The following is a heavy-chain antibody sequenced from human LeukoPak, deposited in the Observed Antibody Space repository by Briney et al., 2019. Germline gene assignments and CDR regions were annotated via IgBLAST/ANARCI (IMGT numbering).Heavy chain of an antibody. CDR1: GGSFSGYY. D-gene: IGHD6-6*01. Sequence: SETLSLTCAVYGGSFSGYYWSWIRQPPGKGLEWIGEINHSGSTNYNPSLKSRVTISVDTSKNQFSLKLSSVTAADTAVYYCASPDSSSSSGGYWGQGTLVTVSS. CDR2: INHSGST. CDR3: ASPDSSSSSGGY. J-gene: IGHJ4*02. V-gene: IGHV4-34*01.